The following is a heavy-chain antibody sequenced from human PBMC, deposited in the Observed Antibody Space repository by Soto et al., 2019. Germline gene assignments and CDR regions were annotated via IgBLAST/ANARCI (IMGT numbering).Heavy chain of an antibody. Sequence: VQLVESGGGVVQPGRTLRLSRAASGFTFTDNGFNWVRQAAGKGLEWVAVIFYDGSNKYFADSVKGRFTISRDNSRDTVYLQMNSLRAEDTALYHCARDWGGPTRTRNVAPDFWGQGTLVTVSS. CDR1: GFTFTDNG. CDR3: ARDWGGPTRTRNVAPDF. D-gene: IGHD7-27*01. V-gene: IGHV3-33*01. J-gene: IGHJ4*02. CDR2: IFYDGSNK.